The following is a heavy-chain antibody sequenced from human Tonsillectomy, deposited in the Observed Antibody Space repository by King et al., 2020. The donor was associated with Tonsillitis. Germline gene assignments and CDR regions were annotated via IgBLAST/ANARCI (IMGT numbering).Heavy chain of an antibody. CDR3: ARSDYDDYFPIDY. CDR2: ITHSGST. Sequence: QVQLQQWGAGLLKPSETLSLTCAVYGGSFSGYYWSWIRQSPGRGLEWIGEITHSGSTNYNPSLKSRVPILADTSKNQFSLTLSSVTAADTAVYYCARSDYDDYFPIDYWGEGTLGTVSS. CDR1: GGSFSGYY. D-gene: IGHD4-17*01. J-gene: IGHJ4*02. V-gene: IGHV4-34*01.